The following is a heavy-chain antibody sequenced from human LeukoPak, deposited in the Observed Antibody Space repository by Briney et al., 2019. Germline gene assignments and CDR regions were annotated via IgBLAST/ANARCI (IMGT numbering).Heavy chain of an antibody. CDR2: ISSSGSTI. CDR3: AREEGSGYYPPFDY. Sequence: GGSLRLSCAASGFTFSSYSMNWVRQAPGKGLEWVSYISSSGSTIYYADSVKGRFTISRDNAKNSLYLQMNSLRAEDTAVYYCAREEGSGYYPPFDYWGQGTLVTVSS. CDR1: GFTFSSYS. J-gene: IGHJ4*02. V-gene: IGHV3-48*04. D-gene: IGHD3-22*01.